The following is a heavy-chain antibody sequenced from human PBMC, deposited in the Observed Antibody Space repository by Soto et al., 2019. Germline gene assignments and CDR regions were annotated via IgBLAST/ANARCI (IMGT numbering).Heavy chain of an antibody. CDR1: GFSLSTSGVG. Sequence: QITLKESGPPLVKPTQTLTLTCTFSGFSLSTSGVGVGWIRQPPGKALEWLALIYWDDDKRYSPSLKSRLTITKDTSKNQVVLTMTNMDPVDTATYYCAHELGYCSSTSCYGIPYYFDYWGQGTLVTVSS. J-gene: IGHJ4*02. CDR2: IYWDDDK. D-gene: IGHD2-2*01. CDR3: AHELGYCSSTSCYGIPYYFDY. V-gene: IGHV2-5*02.